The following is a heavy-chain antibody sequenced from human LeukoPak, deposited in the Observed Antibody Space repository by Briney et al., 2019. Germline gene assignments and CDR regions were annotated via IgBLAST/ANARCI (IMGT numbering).Heavy chain of an antibody. CDR3: AKVGVSRYYGMDV. J-gene: IGHJ6*02. Sequence: GGSLRLSCVASGFIFDDYAMPWVRQAPGKGLEWVAGISKNSDGRGYGDSVKGRLTISRDNAKSSLHLQMNSLRPEDTGMYYRAKVGVSRYYGMDVWGQGTTVTVSS. D-gene: IGHD1-26*01. CDR2: ISKNSDGR. CDR1: GFIFDDYA. V-gene: IGHV3-9*01.